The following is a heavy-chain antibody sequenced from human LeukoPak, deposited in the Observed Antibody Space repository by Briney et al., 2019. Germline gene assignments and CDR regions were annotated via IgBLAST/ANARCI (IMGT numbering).Heavy chain of an antibody. V-gene: IGHV3-23*01. CDR2: ISGSGGST. CDR1: GFTFSSYA. J-gene: IGHJ6*03. Sequence: GGSLRLSCAASGFTFSSYAVSWVRQAPGKGLEWVSAISGSGGSTYYADSVKGRFTISRDNSKNTLYLQMNSLRAEDTAVYYCAKSSGDYGDSEYYYYYYYMDVWGKGTTVTVSS. D-gene: IGHD4-17*01. CDR3: AKSSGDYGDSEYYYYYYYMDV.